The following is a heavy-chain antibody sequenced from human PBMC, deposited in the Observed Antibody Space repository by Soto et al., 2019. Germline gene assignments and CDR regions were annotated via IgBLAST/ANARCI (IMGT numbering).Heavy chain of an antibody. V-gene: IGHV3-43*01. CDR3: AKDEGAAVESPGD. J-gene: IGHJ4*01. D-gene: IGHD6-13*01. CDR1: GFIFDDFT. Sequence: QPGGSLRLSCAASGFIFDDFTMHWVRLVPGKGLQWVSYINWDGRIAMYADSVKGRFTISRDNTNNHLYLQMNSLRSDNTALYYCAKDEGAAVESPGDWGHGTLVTVSS. CDR2: INWDGRIA.